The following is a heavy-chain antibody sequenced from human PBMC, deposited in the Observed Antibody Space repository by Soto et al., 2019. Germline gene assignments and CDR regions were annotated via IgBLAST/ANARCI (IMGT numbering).Heavy chain of an antibody. D-gene: IGHD2-15*01. CDR3: APLSVSLSGPYGIHV. Sequence: SETLSLTCTVSGYSVSSSDYYWAWIRQPPGKGLEWIGSMLYSGLTYYNPSLKSRVTLSVDTSKNQFSVRLNPVTASDTAVYYCAPLSVSLSGPYGIHVWGQGTTVTVSS. J-gene: IGHJ6*02. V-gene: IGHV4-39*01. CDR2: MLYSGLT. CDR1: GYSVSSSDYY.